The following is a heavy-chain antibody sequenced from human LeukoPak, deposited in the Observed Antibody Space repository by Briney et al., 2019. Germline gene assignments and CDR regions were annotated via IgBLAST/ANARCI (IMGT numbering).Heavy chain of an antibody. D-gene: IGHD3-22*01. J-gene: IGHJ6*02. CDR2: IYYSGST. Sequence: SETLSLTCTVSGGSISSYYWSWIRQPPGKGLEWIGYIYYSGSTNYNPSLKSRVTISVDTSKNQFSLKLSSVTAADTAVYYCARRAYYDSSGDNYYXXGMDVWGQGTTVTVSS. V-gene: IGHV4-59*01. CDR3: ARRAYYDSSGDNYYXXGMDV. CDR1: GGSISSYY.